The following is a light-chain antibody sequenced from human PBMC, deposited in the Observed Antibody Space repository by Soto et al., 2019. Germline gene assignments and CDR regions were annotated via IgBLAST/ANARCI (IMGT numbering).Light chain of an antibody. CDR2: KAS. Sequence: DIQMTQSPSTLSASVGDRAIITCRASQSISTWVAWYQQKPGKAPKLLISKASSLESGVPSTFSGSGSGTEFTLTISSLQPDDFATYYCQQYDNFLSFGGGTKVDIK. V-gene: IGKV1-5*03. CDR3: QQYDNFLS. J-gene: IGKJ4*01. CDR1: QSISTW.